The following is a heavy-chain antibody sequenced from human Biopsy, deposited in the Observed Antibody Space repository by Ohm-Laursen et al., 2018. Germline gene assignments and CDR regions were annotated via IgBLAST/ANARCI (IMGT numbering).Heavy chain of an antibody. Sequence: SSVKVSCKASGGTFSNYAISWVRQAPGQGLEWVGRIVPILGHLNYAQRFQGRVSITADKSTTYVYMELSRLTSGGTAVYYCAADADGYYTEFDYWGPGTLVTVSS. V-gene: IGHV1-69*04. D-gene: IGHD3-3*01. CDR1: GGTFSNYA. J-gene: IGHJ4*02. CDR2: IVPILGHL. CDR3: AADADGYYTEFDY.